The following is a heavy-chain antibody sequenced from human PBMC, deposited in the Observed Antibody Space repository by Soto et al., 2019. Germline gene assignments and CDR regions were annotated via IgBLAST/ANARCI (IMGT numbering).Heavy chain of an antibody. V-gene: IGHV4-39*01. Sequence: PSETLSLTFTVSGISIIITKYYCGWIRQPLGKGLDWIGNIYYSGSTYYNPSLKSRVTISVDTSKNQFSLKLSSVTAADTAVYYCARRGSGSYSDYWGQGTLVTVS. CDR1: GISIIITKYY. J-gene: IGHJ4*02. CDR3: ARRGSGSYSDY. CDR2: IYYSGST. D-gene: IGHD1-26*01.